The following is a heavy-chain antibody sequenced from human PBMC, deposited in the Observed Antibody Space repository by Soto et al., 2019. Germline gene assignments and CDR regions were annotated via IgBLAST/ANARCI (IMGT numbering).Heavy chain of an antibody. CDR3: ARVLHPYYYYDSSGYYPHGY. V-gene: IGHV1-69*13. Sequence: SXKVSCKASGGTXISYAIRWVRQAPGQGLEWIGGIIPIFGTANYAQKFQGRVTINADESTRTAYMELRSLRSEDTAVYYCARVLHPYYYYDSSGYYPHGYWGQGTLATVSS. D-gene: IGHD3-22*01. J-gene: IGHJ4*02. CDR1: GGTXISYA. CDR2: IIPIFGTA.